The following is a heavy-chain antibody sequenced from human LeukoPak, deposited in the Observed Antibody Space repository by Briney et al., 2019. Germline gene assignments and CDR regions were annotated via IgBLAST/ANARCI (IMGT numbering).Heavy chain of an antibody. CDR1: GFTFDDYG. CDR2: INWNGGNT. Sequence: SGGSLRLSCAASGFTFDDYGMSWVRQAPGKGLEWVSGINWNGGNTGYADSVKGRFTISRDNVKNSLYLQMNSLRAEDTALYYCARILVATIDYWGQGTLVTVSS. CDR3: ARILVATIDY. V-gene: IGHV3-20*04. J-gene: IGHJ4*02. D-gene: IGHD5-12*01.